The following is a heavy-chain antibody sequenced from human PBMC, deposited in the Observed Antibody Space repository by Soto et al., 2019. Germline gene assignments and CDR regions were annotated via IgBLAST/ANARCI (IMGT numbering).Heavy chain of an antibody. CDR1: GGTFSSYA. CDR3: ARDPDYYDSSGYYGDY. V-gene: IGHV1-69*01. D-gene: IGHD3-22*01. CDR2: IIPIFGTA. J-gene: IGHJ4*02. Sequence: QVQLVQSGAEVKKPGSSVKVSCKASGGTFSSYAISWVRQAPGQGLEWMGGIIPIFGTANYAQKFQGRVTITADESTSTAYMELSSLRSEDTAMYYCARDPDYYDSSGYYGDYWGQGTLVTVSS.